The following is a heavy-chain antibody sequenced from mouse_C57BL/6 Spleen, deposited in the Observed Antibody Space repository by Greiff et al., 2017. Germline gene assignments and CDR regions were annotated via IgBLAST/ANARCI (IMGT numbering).Heavy chain of an antibody. CDR3: ARFYDGFPMDD. D-gene: IGHD2-3*01. CDR1: GYTFTDYY. J-gene: IGHJ4*01. V-gene: IGHV1-26*01. CDR2: INPNNGGT. Sequence: EVQLQQSGPELVKPGASVKISCKASGYTFTDYYMNWVKQSHGKSLEWIGDINPNNGGTSYNQKFKGKATLTVDKSSSTAYMELRSLTSEDSAVYYCARFYDGFPMDDWGQGTSVTVSS.